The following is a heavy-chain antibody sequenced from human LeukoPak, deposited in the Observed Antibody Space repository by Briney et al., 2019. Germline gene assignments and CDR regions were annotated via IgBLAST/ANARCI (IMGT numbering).Heavy chain of an antibody. CDR2: IKQDGSEK. CDR3: AREYDFLSGSYYYYYYGMDV. V-gene: IGHV3-7*01. CDR1: GFTFSSYW. Sequence: GGSLRLSCAASGFTFSSYWMSWVRQAPGKGLEWVANIKQDGSEKYYVDSVKGRFTISRDNAKNSLYLQMNSLRAEDTAVYYCAREYDFLSGSYYYYYYGMDVWGQGTTVTVSS. D-gene: IGHD3-3*01. J-gene: IGHJ6*02.